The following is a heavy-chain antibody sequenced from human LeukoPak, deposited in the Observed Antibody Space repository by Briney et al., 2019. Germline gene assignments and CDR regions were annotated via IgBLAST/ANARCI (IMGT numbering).Heavy chain of an antibody. CDR1: GFTFSSYG. Sequence: GGSLRLSCAASGFTFSSYGMHWVRQAPGKGLEWVAFIRYDGSNKYYADSVKGRFTISRDNSKNTLYLQMNSLRAEDTAVHYCAKDPGNNWNDDYWGQGTLVTVSS. D-gene: IGHD1-1*01. CDR3: AKDPGNNWNDDY. V-gene: IGHV3-30*02. J-gene: IGHJ4*02. CDR2: IRYDGSNK.